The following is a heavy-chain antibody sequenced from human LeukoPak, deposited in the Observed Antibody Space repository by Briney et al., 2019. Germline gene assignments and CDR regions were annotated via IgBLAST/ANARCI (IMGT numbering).Heavy chain of an antibody. J-gene: IGHJ6*03. D-gene: IGHD6-13*01. Sequence: SVKVSCKASGGTFSSYAISWVRQATGQGLELMGGIIPIFGTANYAQKFQGRVTITTDESTSTAYMELSSLRSEDTAVYYCAGRGIAAAGPQLSYYYYYMDVWGKGTTVTVSS. V-gene: IGHV1-69*05. CDR2: IIPIFGTA. CDR3: AGRGIAAAGPQLSYYYYYMDV. CDR1: GGTFSSYA.